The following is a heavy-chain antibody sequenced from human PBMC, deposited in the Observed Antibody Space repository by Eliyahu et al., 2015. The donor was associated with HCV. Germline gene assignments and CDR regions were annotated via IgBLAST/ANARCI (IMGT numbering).Heavy chain of an antibody. CDR1: GYSISSGYY. Sequence: QVQLQESGPGLVKPSETLSLTCAVSGYSISSGYYWGWIRQPPGKGLEWIGSIYHSGSTYYNPSLKSRVTISVDTSKNQFSLKLSSVTAADTAVYYCASGPYGDYVGYWGQGTLVTVSS. J-gene: IGHJ4*02. V-gene: IGHV4-38-2*01. CDR3: ASGPYGDYVGY. CDR2: IYHSGST. D-gene: IGHD4-17*01.